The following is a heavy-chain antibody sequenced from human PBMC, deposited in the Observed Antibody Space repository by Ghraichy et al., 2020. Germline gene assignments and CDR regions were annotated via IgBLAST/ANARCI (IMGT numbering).Heavy chain of an antibody. CDR1: GFTFSSYA. Sequence: GGSLRLSCAASGFTFSSYAMIWVRQAPGKGLEWVSVISGSSANIYYADSLEGRFIISRDNSKNTVYLQINILRAEDTAVYYCAKGQSRATAITPLDYWGQGTLVTVSS. D-gene: IGHD4-23*01. V-gene: IGHV3-23*01. J-gene: IGHJ4*02. CDR2: ISGSSANI. CDR3: AKGQSRATAITPLDY.